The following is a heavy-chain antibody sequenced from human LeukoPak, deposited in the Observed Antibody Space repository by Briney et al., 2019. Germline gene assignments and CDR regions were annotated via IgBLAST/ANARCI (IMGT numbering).Heavy chain of an antibody. J-gene: IGHJ4*02. CDR2: ISSSGSTI. V-gene: IGHV3-11*04. Sequence: GGSLRLSCAASGFTFSDYYMSWVRQAPGKGLEWVSYISSSGSTIYYADSVKGRFTISRDNAKNSLYLQMNSLRAEDTAVYYCASLNLLLWFGDDYWGQGTLSPSPQ. D-gene: IGHD3-10*01. CDR1: GFTFSDYY. CDR3: ASLNLLLWFGDDY.